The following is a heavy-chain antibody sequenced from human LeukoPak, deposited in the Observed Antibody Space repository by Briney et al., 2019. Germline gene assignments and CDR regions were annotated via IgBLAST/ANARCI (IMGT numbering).Heavy chain of an antibody. Sequence: ASVKVSCKVSGYTLTELSMHWVRQAPGKGLEWMGGFDPEDGETIYAQKFQGRVTIAEDTSTDTAYMELSSLRSEDTAVYYCAAHLAYCGGDCYRGWGQGTLVTVSS. V-gene: IGHV1-24*01. CDR3: AAHLAYCGGDCYRG. D-gene: IGHD2-21*02. CDR1: GYTLTELS. J-gene: IGHJ4*02. CDR2: FDPEDGET.